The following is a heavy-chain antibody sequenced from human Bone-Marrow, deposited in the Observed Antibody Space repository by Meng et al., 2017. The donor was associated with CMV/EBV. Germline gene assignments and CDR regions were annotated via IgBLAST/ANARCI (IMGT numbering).Heavy chain of an antibody. CDR2: IYSGGST. CDR1: GFTVSSNY. D-gene: IGHD3-10*01. J-gene: IGHJ4*02. CDR3: ARDEGGIFAY. Sequence: ETLSLTCAASGFTVSSNYMSWVRQAPGKGPEWVSVIYSGGSTYYADSVKGRFTISRDNSKNTLYLQMNSLRAEDTAVYYCARDEGGIFAYWGQGTLVTVSS. V-gene: IGHV3-53*01.